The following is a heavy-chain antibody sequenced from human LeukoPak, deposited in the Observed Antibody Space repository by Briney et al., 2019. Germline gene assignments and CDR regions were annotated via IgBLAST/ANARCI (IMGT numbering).Heavy chain of an antibody. CDR2: IYYSGST. D-gene: IGHD6-13*01. V-gene: IGHV4-39*01. CDR1: GGSITSSSYS. CDR3: ARHSQQLVLSYFDY. Sequence: SETLSLTCTVSGGSITSSSYSWGWIRPPPGKGLEWIGSIYYSGSTYYNPSLKSRVTISVDTSKNRFSLKLSSVTAADTAVYYCARHSQQLVLSYFDYWGQGTLVTVSS. J-gene: IGHJ4*02.